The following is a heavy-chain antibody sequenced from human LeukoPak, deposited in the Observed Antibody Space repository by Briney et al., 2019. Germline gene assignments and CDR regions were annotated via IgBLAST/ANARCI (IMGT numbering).Heavy chain of an antibody. V-gene: IGHV1-18*01. Sequence: GASVKVSCKASGYTFTSYGISWVRQAPGQGLEWMGWISAYNGNTKYAQMVQDRVTMTTDTSTSTAYMELRSLRSDDTAVYYCARDSPPNYSDSSGHYSDAFDIWGQGTMVTVSS. CDR1: GYTFTSYG. CDR2: ISAYNGNT. J-gene: IGHJ3*02. CDR3: ARDSPPNYSDSSGHYSDAFDI. D-gene: IGHD3-22*01.